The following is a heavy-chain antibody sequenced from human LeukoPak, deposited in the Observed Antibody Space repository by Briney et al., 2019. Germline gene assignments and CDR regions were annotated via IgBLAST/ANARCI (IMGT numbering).Heavy chain of an antibody. V-gene: IGHV3-30*18. D-gene: IGHD3-10*01. CDR3: AKDGTMVLDY. CDR2: ISYDGSNK. Sequence: PGRSLRLSCAASGFTFSSYGMQWVRQAPGKGLEWVAVISYDGSNKYYADSVKGRFTISRDNSKNTLYLQMNSLRAEDTAVYYCAKDGTMVLDYWGQGTLVAVSS. CDR1: GFTFSSYG. J-gene: IGHJ4*02.